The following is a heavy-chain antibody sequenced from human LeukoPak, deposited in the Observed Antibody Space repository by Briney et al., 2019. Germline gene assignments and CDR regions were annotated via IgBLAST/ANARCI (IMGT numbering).Heavy chain of an antibody. Sequence: ASVKVSXKASGYTFTGYYMHWVRQAPGQGLEWMGWINPNGGGTNYAQKFQGRVTITADKSTSTAYMELSSLRSEDTAVYYCAREDFGVVIHNWFDPWGQGTLVTVSS. J-gene: IGHJ5*02. CDR3: AREDFGVVIHNWFDP. V-gene: IGHV1-2*02. D-gene: IGHD3-3*01. CDR2: INPNGGGT. CDR1: GYTFTGYY.